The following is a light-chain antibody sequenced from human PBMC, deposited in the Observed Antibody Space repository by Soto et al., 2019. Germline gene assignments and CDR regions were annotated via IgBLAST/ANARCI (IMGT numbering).Light chain of an antibody. CDR1: SSNIGSNT. Sequence: QSVPTQPPSPSGTPGQRATISSSGSSSNIGSNTVNWYQQLPGTAPKLLIYSNNQRPSGVPDRFSGSKSGTSASLAISGLQSEDEADYYCVAWDDSLNGPVFGTGTKVTVL. CDR3: VAWDDSLNGPV. V-gene: IGLV1-44*01. CDR2: SNN. J-gene: IGLJ1*01.